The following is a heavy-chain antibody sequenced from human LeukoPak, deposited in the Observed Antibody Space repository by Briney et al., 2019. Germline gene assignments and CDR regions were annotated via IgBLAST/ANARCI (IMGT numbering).Heavy chain of an antibody. Sequence: GGSLRLSCADSGFTFGSYAMSWVRQAPGKGLERVSAISTSGVSTHYADSVKGRFTISRDNSKNTLYLQMNSLRAEDTAVYYCARGGSYLSAFDIWGQGTMVTVSS. J-gene: IGHJ3*02. V-gene: IGHV3-23*01. CDR2: ISTSGVST. CDR3: ARGGSYLSAFDI. D-gene: IGHD1-26*01. CDR1: GFTFGSYA.